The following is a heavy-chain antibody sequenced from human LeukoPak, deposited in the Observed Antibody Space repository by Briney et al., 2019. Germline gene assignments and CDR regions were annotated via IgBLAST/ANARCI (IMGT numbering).Heavy chain of an antibody. CDR3: ARQEYCSGGSCYTWFDP. J-gene: IGHJ5*02. CDR1: GYSINNYW. V-gene: IGHV5-51*01. CDR2: FYPADSDI. Sequence: PGESLKISCKGSGYSINNYWIGWVRQMPGKGLEWMGIFYPADSDIRYSPSIQGQVTISADKSISTAYLQWSSLKASDTAMYYCARQEYCSGGSCYTWFDPWGQGTLVTVSS. D-gene: IGHD2-15*01.